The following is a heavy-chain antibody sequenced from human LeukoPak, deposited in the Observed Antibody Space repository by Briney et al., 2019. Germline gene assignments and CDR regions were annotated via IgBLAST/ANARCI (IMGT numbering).Heavy chain of an antibody. D-gene: IGHD3-3*01. Sequence: PSETLSLTCAVYGGSFSGYYWSWIRQPPGKGLEWIGEINHSGSTNYNPSLKSRVTISVDTSKKQFSLKLSSVTAADTAVYYCARGERFLEWLSANDAFDIWGQGTMVTVSS. CDR3: ARGERFLEWLSANDAFDI. CDR2: INHSGST. CDR1: GGSFSGYY. J-gene: IGHJ3*02. V-gene: IGHV4-34*01.